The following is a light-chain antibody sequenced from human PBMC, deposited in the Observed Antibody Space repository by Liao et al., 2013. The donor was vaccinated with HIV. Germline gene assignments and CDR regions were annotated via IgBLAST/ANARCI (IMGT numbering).Light chain of an antibody. J-gene: IGLJ2*01. CDR1: NIGDRS. V-gene: IGLV3-21*01. Sequence: SYELTQPPSVSVAPGETARITCGGFNIGDRSVHWYQQRSGQAPVLVIYYDSERPSEIPERFSGSNSGNTATLTISGTQAMDEADYYCQAWDTTTAVFGGGTKLTVL. CDR2: YDS. CDR3: QAWDTTTAV.